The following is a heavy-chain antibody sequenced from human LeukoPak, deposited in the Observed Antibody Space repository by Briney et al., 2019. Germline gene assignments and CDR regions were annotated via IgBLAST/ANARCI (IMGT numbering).Heavy chain of an antibody. J-gene: IGHJ6*02. CDR3: ARRDTAMIYGMDV. D-gene: IGHD5-18*01. CDR1: GGSFSGYY. V-gene: IGHV4-34*01. CDR2: INHSGST. Sequence: SETLSLTCAVYGGSFSGYYWSWIRQPPGKGLEWIGEINHSGSTNYNPSLKSRVTISVDTSKNQFSLKLSSVTAADTAVYYRARRDTAMIYGMDVWGQGTTVTVSS.